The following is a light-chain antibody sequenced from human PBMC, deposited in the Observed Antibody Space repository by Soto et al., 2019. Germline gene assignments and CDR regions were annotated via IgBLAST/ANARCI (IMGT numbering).Light chain of an antibody. CDR1: QRLLHSNGFNY. V-gene: IGKV2-28*01. CDR2: LGS. J-gene: IGKJ1*01. CDR3: MQALHTPWT. Sequence: DVVMTQSPLSLPVTPGEPASISCNSSQRLLHSNGFNYLDWYLQRPGQSPQLLIYLGSNRASGVPDRFSGSGSGTDFTLKISRVEAEDVGVYYCMQALHTPWTFGQGTKVEIK.